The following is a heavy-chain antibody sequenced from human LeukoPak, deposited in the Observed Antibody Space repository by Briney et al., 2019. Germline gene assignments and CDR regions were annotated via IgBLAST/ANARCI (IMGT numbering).Heavy chain of an antibody. D-gene: IGHD6-6*01. CDR3: ARSGSVAAHNDY. V-gene: IGHV1-18*01. J-gene: IGHJ4*02. Sequence: PRASVKVSCKASGYTFTSYDINWVRQATGQGLEWMGWISSYNGNTNYAQRLQGRVTMTTDTSTSTAYMELRSLKSDDTAVYYCARSGSVAAHNDYWGQGTLVTVSS. CDR1: GYTFTSYD. CDR2: ISSYNGNT.